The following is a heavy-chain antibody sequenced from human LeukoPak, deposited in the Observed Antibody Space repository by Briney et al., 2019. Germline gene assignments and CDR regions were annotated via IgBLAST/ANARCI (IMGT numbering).Heavy chain of an antibody. J-gene: IGHJ4*02. CDR2: IRSTANGYAT. CDR1: GFTFSGSA. V-gene: IGHV3-73*01. Sequence: GGSLRLSCAASGFTFSGSALHWVRQASGKGLEWGGRIRSTANGYATAYAASVKGRLTASRDDSKNEGYLQMDSLKTEDTAVYYCTGNYYGSGSYADFDYWGQGTLVTVSS. CDR3: TGNYYGSGSYADFDY. D-gene: IGHD3-10*01.